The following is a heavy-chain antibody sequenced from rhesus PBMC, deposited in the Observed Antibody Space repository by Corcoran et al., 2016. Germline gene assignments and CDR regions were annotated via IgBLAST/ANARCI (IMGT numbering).Heavy chain of an antibody. CDR2: IYGSGSST. D-gene: IGHD1-26*01. CDR1: GGSISSSY. J-gene: IGHJ4*01. CDR3: AMRTGTTGFDY. V-gene: IGHV4-169*01. Sequence: QLQLQESGPGLVKPSETLSVTCAVSGGSISSSYWSWIRQAPGKGLEWIGYIYGSGSSTNDNPALKSRVTLSVDTAKNQRSLKLSSVTAADTAVYYGAMRTGTTGFDYWGQGVLVTVSS.